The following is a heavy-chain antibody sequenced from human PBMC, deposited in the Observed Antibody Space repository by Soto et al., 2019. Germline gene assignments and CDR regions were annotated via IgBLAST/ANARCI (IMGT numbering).Heavy chain of an antibody. CDR3: ARGGSYYESSGYGFDY. J-gene: IGHJ4*02. D-gene: IGHD3-22*01. CDR2: IYYSGST. V-gene: IGHV4-59*01. CDR1: GGSISSYY. Sequence: PSETLSLTCTVSGGSISSYYWSWIRQPPGKGLEWIGYIYYSGSTNYNPSLKSRVTISVDTSKNQFSLKLSSVTAADTAVYYCARGGSYYESSGYGFDYWGQGTLVTVSS.